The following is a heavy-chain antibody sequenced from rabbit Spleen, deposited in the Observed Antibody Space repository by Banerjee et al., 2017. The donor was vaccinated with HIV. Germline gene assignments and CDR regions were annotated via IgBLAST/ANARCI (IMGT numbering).Heavy chain of an antibody. CDR3: ARLSSDWTYLEL. D-gene: IGHD8-1*01. CDR2: IYGGGDGST. J-gene: IGHJ4*01. V-gene: IGHV1S40*01. Sequence: QSLEESGGDRVKPGASLTLTCTASGFSFSNSYYMCWVRQAPGKGLESIACIYGGGDGSTWYASWAKGRFTISKTSTTVTLQMTSLTAADTATYFCARLSSDWTYLELWGPGTLVT. CDR1: GFSFSNSYY.